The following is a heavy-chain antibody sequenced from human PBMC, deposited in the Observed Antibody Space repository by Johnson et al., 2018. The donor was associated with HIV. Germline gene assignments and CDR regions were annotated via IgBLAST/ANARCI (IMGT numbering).Heavy chain of an antibody. CDR2: ISYDGSNK. CDR1: GFTFSSYG. V-gene: IGHV3-30*03. J-gene: IGHJ3*02. Sequence: QVQLVESGGGVVQPGRSLRLSCAASGFTFSSYGMHWVRQAPGKGLEWVAVISYDGSNKYYADSVKGRFTISRDNSKNTLYLQMNSLRAEDTAVYYCARGPRNPGLDTFNIWGQGMMVTVSS. D-gene: IGHD1-14*01. CDR3: ARGPRNPGLDTFNI.